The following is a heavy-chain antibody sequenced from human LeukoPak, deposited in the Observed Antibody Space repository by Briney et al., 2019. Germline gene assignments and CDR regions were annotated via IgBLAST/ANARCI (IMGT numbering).Heavy chain of an antibody. CDR2: INHSGST. J-gene: IGHJ6*02. CDR3: ARDGQYGMDV. Sequence: SETLSLTCAVYGGSFSGYYWSWIRQPPGKGLEWIGEINHSGSTNYNPSLKSRVTISVDTSKNQFSLKLSSVTAADTAVYYCARDGQYGMDVWGQGTTVTVSS. CDR1: GGSFSGYY. V-gene: IGHV4-34*01.